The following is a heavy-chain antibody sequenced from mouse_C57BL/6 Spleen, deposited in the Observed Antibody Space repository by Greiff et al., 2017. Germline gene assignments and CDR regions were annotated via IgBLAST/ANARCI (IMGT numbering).Heavy chain of an antibody. CDR2: IDPEDGDT. J-gene: IGHJ1*03. CDR1: GFNIKDYY. Sequence: EVQLQQSGAELVRPGASVKLSCTASGFNIKDYYMHWVKQRPEQGLEWIGRIDPEDGDTEYAPKFKGKATMTADTSSNTAYLQLSSLTSEDTAVYYCTTYYGSSYWYFDVWGTGTTVTVSS. D-gene: IGHD1-1*01. V-gene: IGHV14-1*01. CDR3: TTYYGSSYWYFDV.